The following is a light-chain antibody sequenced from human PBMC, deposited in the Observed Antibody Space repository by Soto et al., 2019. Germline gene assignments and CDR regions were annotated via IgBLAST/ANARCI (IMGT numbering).Light chain of an antibody. V-gene: IGLV1-40*01. CDR3: QSYDRSLSGVV. CDR2: GNN. CDR1: GSNIGSNYD. J-gene: IGLJ2*01. Sequence: QSVLTQPPSVSGAPGQRVTISCTGSGSNIGSNYDVHWYQQFPGTAPKLLIYGNNNRPSGVPDRFSGSRSGTSGSLAITGLQAEDEDDYYCQSYDRSLSGVVFGGGTKLTVL.